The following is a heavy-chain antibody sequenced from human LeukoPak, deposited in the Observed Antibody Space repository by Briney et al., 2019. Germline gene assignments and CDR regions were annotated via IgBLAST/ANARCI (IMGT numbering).Heavy chain of an antibody. CDR1: GRSISSGDYY. J-gene: IGHJ4*02. CDR2: LYYNRSP. CDR3: ARVPSPRYSSSPYYFDY. V-gene: IGHV4-30-4*01. Sequence: PSEPLSLTCTLSGRSISSGDYYGRWIRKPPGKGLERHGYLYYNRSPYYNPSLKSQVTISVHTSKNQFSLKLSPVPAPASVFLYCARVPSPRYSSSPYYFDYWGQGTLVSVSS. D-gene: IGHD6-13*01.